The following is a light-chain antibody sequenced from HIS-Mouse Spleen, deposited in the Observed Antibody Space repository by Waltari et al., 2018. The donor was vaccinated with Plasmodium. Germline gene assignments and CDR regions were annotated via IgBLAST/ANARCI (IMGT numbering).Light chain of an antibody. CDR1: ALPKKY. V-gene: IGLV3-10*01. Sequence: SYELTQPPSVSVSPGQTARITCSGDALPKKYAYWYQQKSGQAPVLVVYEDSKRPSGIPEGFPGSSSGTMATLTISGAQVGDEADYYCYSTDSSGNHRVFGGGTKLTVL. J-gene: IGLJ3*02. CDR2: EDS. CDR3: YSTDSSGNHRV.